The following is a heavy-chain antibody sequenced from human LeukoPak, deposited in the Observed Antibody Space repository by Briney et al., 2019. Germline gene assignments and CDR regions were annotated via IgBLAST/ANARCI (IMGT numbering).Heavy chain of an antibody. CDR1: GGSISSYY. D-gene: IGHD6-19*01. V-gene: IGHV4-59*01. J-gene: IGHJ4*02. CDR2: IYYSGST. Sequence: SETLSLTCTVSGGSISSYYWSWIRQPLGKGLEWIGYIYYSGSTNYNPSLKSRVTISVDTSKNQFSLKLSSVTAADTAVYYCARLAVAGPSYYFDYWGQGTLVTVSS. CDR3: ARLAVAGPSYYFDY.